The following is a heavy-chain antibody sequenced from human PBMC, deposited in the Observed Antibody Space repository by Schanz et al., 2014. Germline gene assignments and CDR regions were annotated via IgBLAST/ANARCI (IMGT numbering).Heavy chain of an antibody. V-gene: IGHV3-64*01. Sequence: EVQLVESGGGLVEPGGSLRLSCTASGFTFSTSTMHWVRQAPGKGLEYVSSISSKGDMTFYGNSVKGRFTISRDNSKNTVYIQMNSLRAEDTAVYYCARGGPAYYFDDWGQGTLVTVSS. CDR3: ARGGPAYYFDD. CDR1: GFTFSTST. J-gene: IGHJ4*02. CDR2: ISSKGDMT.